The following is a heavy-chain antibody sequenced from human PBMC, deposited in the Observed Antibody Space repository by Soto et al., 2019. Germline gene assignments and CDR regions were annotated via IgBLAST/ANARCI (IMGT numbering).Heavy chain of an antibody. V-gene: IGHV4-31*02. CDR2: IYYSGST. CDR3: ARDLQYSRLFYGMDV. Sequence: QVQRQESGPGLLKPSQTLSLTCTVSGGCISSGGYYWSWIRQHPGKGLEWIGYIYYSGSTYYNPSLKSRVTISVDTSKNQFSLKLSSVTAADTAVYYCARDLQYSRLFYGMDVWGQGTTVTVSS. J-gene: IGHJ6*02. CDR1: GGCISSGGYY. D-gene: IGHD6-13*01.